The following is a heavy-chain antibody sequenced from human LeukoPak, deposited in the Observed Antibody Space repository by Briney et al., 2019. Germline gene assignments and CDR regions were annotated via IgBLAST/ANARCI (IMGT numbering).Heavy chain of an antibody. V-gene: IGHV1-46*01. D-gene: IGHD3-3*01. CDR3: AREAVTIFGLVRTQTPKGPHRFDP. J-gene: IGHJ5*02. CDR2: INPSGGTT. Sequence: ASVKVSFKASGYTFTNYYIHWVRQAPGQGLEWVGFINPSGGTTNCAQKFQGRVTMTRDMSTTTVYMHLSSLRSEDTAVYYCAREAVTIFGLVRTQTPKGPHRFDPWGQGTLVTVSS. CDR1: GYTFTNYY.